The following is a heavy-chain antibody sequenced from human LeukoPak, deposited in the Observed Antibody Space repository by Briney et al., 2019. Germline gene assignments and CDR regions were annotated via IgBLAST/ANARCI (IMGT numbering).Heavy chain of an antibody. CDR1: GYTFTSYD. V-gene: IGHV1-8*01. CDR2: MNPNSGNT. Sequence: ASVKVSCKASGYTFTSYDINWVRQATGQGLEWMGWMNPNSGNTGYEQKFQGRVTMTRNTSTSTAYMEPSSLRSADTAVYSCARGLAVAGTGYWGQGTLVTVSS. CDR3: ARGLAVAGTGY. D-gene: IGHD6-19*01. J-gene: IGHJ4*02.